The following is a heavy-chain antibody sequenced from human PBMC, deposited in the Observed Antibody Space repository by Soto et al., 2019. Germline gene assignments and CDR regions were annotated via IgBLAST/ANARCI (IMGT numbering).Heavy chain of an antibody. CDR2: IIPIFGTA. J-gene: IGHJ5*02. Sequence: QVQLVQSEAEVKKPGSSVKVSCKASGGTFSSYAISWVRQAPGQGLEWMGGIIPIFGTANYAQKFQGRVTITADESTSTAYMELSSLRSEATGVYYCAGGEEDIVVVPSWFARWGQETMDTVS. V-gene: IGHV1-69*01. D-gene: IGHD2-2*01. CDR3: AGGEEDIVVVPSWFAR. CDR1: GGTFSSYA.